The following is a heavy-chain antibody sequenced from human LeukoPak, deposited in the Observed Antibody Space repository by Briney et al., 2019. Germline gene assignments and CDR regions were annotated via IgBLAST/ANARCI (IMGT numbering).Heavy chain of an antibody. Sequence: GASVQVSCKASGYTFTGYYMHWVRQAPGQGLEWMGWINPNSGGTDYAQKFQGRVTMTRDTSISTAYMELSRLRSDDTAVYYCARVTAAGTWTFDIWGQGTTVTVSS. V-gene: IGHV1-2*02. CDR3: ARVTAAGTWTFDI. J-gene: IGHJ3*02. CDR1: GYTFTGYY. D-gene: IGHD6-13*01. CDR2: INPNSGGT.